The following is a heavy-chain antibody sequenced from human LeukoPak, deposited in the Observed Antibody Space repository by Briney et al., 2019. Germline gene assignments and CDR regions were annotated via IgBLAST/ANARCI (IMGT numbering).Heavy chain of an antibody. V-gene: IGHV3-48*02. D-gene: IGHD1-1*01. Sequence: PGGSLRLSCAASGFTFSSCVMHWVRQAPGKGLEWVSYISSSSSTIYYADSVKGRFTISRDNAKNSLYLQMNSLRDEDTAVYYCARPWNYYYYYVMDVWGQGTTVTVSS. CDR1: GFTFSSCV. CDR3: ARPWNYYYYYVMDV. J-gene: IGHJ6*02. CDR2: ISSSSSTI.